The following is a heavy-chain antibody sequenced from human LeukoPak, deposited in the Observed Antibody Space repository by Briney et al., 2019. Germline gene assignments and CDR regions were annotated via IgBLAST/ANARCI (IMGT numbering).Heavy chain of an antibody. CDR3: ATRVRPTSPGVFDI. CDR1: GASISSYY. Sequence: SETLSLTCTVSGASISSYYWSWFRQSPGKGLESIGYIYYTGSTNYNPSLKSRVTMSVDTSKNQFSLKLNSVTAADTAVYYCATRVRPTSPGVFDIWGQGTLVTVSS. CDR2: IYYTGST. J-gene: IGHJ3*02. V-gene: IGHV4-59*01. D-gene: IGHD1-26*01.